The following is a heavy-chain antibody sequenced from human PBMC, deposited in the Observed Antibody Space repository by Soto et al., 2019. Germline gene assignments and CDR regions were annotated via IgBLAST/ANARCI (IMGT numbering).Heavy chain of an antibody. Sequence: PGGSLRLSCAASAISFSSYAMSWVRQAPGKGLEWVSAISGSGGSTYYADSVKGRFTISRDNSKNTLYLQMNSLRAEDTAVYYCAEARSYSSSSSGIDYWGQETLVTVSS. J-gene: IGHJ4*02. CDR3: AEARSYSSSSSGIDY. V-gene: IGHV3-23*01. CDR1: AISFSSYA. D-gene: IGHD6-6*01. CDR2: ISGSGGST.